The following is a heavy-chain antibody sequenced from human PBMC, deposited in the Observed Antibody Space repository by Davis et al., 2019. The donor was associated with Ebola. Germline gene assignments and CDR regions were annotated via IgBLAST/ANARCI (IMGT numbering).Heavy chain of an antibody. CDR3: ARGEGDYDFWSGYYYYGMDV. CDR2: INSDGSST. Sequence: GESLKISCAASGFTFSSYWMHWVRQAPGKGLVWVSRINSDGSSTSYADSVKGRFTISRDNAKNTLYLQMNSLRAEDTAVYYCARGEGDYDFWSGYYYYGMDVWGQGTTVTVSS. J-gene: IGHJ6*02. CDR1: GFTFSSYW. V-gene: IGHV3-74*01. D-gene: IGHD3-3*01.